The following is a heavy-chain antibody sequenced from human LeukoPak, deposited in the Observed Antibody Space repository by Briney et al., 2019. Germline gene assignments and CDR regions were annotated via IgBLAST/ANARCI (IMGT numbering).Heavy chain of an antibody. Sequence: SVKVSCKTSGGSFTSYGISWVRQAPGQGLEWMGKIIPIYGRANYGQKFQGRVTITADESTTTSYMELSSLTAEDMAVYYCATGGAYEFRDDYWGQGTLVTVSS. V-gene: IGHV1-69*13. J-gene: IGHJ4*02. CDR1: GGSFTSYG. CDR3: ATGGAYEFRDDY. CDR2: IIPIYGRA. D-gene: IGHD3-3*01.